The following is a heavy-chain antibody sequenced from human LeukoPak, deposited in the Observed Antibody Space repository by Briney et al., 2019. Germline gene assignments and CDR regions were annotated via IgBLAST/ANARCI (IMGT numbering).Heavy chain of an antibody. J-gene: IGHJ3*02. V-gene: IGHV3-30*19. Sequence: GGSLRLSCAASGFSFSGYGMHWVRQAPGKGLEWVAVISYDGSNKYYADSVKGRFTISRDNSKNTLYLQMNSLRAEDTAVYYCAREGGGSLDWHDAFDIWGQGTMVTVSS. CDR2: ISYDGSNK. D-gene: IGHD2-15*01. CDR3: AREGGGSLDWHDAFDI. CDR1: GFSFSGYG.